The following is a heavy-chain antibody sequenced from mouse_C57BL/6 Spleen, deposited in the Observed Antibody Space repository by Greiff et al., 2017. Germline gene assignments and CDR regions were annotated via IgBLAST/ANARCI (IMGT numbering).Heavy chain of an antibody. Sequence: EVMLVESGPELVKPGASVKMSCKASGYTFTDYNMHWVKQSHGKSLEWIGYINPNNGGTSYNQKFKGKATLTVNTSTSTAYMELRSLTSEDSAVYYCARSFDYYGSSLSFGYWGQGTTLTVSS. CDR1: GYTFTDYN. D-gene: IGHD1-1*01. J-gene: IGHJ2*01. CDR2: INPNNGGT. CDR3: ARSFDYYGSSLSFGY. V-gene: IGHV1-22*01.